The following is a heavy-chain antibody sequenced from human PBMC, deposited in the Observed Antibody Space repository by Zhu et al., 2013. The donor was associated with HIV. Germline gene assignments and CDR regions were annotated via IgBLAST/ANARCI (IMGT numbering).Heavy chain of an antibody. CDR3: AREIYRTRHGFDY. CDR2: IIPFSGSP. CDR1: GGTFSTYA. Sequence: QVQLVQSGAEVKKPGSSVKVSCQASGGTFSTYAIHWVRQAPGQGLEWMGGIIPFSGSPDYAQKFQGRVTITADESTDTAYMELSSLRSDDTALYYCAREIYRTRHGFDYWGQGTLLTVSS. J-gene: IGHJ4*02. D-gene: IGHD2-2*01. V-gene: IGHV1-69*01.